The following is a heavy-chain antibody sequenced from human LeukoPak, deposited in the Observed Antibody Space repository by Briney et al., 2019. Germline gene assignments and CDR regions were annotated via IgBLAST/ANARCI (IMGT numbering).Heavy chain of an antibody. J-gene: IGHJ4*02. CDR2: ISAYNGNT. Sequence: GASVKVSCKASGYTFTSYGISWVRQAPGQGLEWMGWISAYNGNTNYAQKLQGRVTMTTDTSTSTAYMELRSLRSDDTAVYYCARHSGDYDSSGYYQYYFDYWGQGTLVTVSS. D-gene: IGHD3-22*01. CDR3: ARHSGDYDSSGYYQYYFDY. CDR1: GYTFTSYG. V-gene: IGHV1-18*01.